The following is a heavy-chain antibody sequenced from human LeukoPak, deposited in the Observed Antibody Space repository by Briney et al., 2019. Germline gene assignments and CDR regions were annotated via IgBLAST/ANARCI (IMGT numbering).Heavy chain of an antibody. CDR2: FDPEDGET. Sequence: ASVKVSCKVSGYTLTELSMHWVRQAPGKGLEWMGGFDPEDGETIYAQKFQGRVTMTEDTSTDTAYMELSSLRSEDTAVYYCARFYYDSSGYPSFDYWGQGTLATVSS. J-gene: IGHJ4*02. V-gene: IGHV1-24*01. D-gene: IGHD3-22*01. CDR3: ARFYYDSSGYPSFDY. CDR1: GYTLTELS.